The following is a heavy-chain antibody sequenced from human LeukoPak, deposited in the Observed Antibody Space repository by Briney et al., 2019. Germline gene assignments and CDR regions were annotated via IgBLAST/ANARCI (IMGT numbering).Heavy chain of an antibody. J-gene: IGHJ4*02. Sequence: ASVKVSCKASGYTFTGYHMHWVRQAPGQGLEWMGRINPNSGGTNYAKKFQGRVTMIRDTSTSTSYMELSRLTSDDTAVYFCARDKEGQVWLPGDYWGQGTLVTVSS. V-gene: IGHV1-2*06. CDR2: INPNSGGT. D-gene: IGHD5-18*01. CDR3: ARDKEGQVWLPGDY. CDR1: GYTFTGYH.